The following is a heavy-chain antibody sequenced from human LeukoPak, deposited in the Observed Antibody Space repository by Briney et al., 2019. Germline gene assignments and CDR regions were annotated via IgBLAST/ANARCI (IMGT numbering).Heavy chain of an antibody. CDR1: GYTFTGYY. CDR3: ARATYYYDSSGYYFHYYYYMDV. V-gene: IGHV1-2*04. CDR2: INPNSGGT. J-gene: IGHJ6*03. D-gene: IGHD3-22*01. Sequence: GASVKVSCKASGYTFTGYYMHWVRQAPGQGLEWMGWINPNSGGTNYAQKFQGWVTMTRDTSISTAYMELSRLRSDDTAVYYCARATYYYDSSGYYFHYYYYMDVWGKGTTVTVSS.